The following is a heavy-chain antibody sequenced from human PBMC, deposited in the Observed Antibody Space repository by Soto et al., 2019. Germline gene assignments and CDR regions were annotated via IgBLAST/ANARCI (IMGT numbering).Heavy chain of an antibody. Sequence: GGSLRLSCAASGFTFSNAWMSWFRQAPGKGLEWVGRIKSKTDGGTTDYAAPVKGRFTISRDDSKNTLYLQMNSLKTEDTAVYYCTTVQGVIAAAGTRDYWGQGTLVTVSS. V-gene: IGHV3-15*01. CDR2: IKSKTDGGTT. CDR1: GFTFSNAW. J-gene: IGHJ4*02. CDR3: TTVQGVIAAAGTRDY. D-gene: IGHD6-13*01.